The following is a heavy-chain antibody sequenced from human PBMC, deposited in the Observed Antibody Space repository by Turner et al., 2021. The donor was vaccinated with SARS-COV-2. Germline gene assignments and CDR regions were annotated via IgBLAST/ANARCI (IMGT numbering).Heavy chain of an antibody. CDR2: ISYDGSNK. D-gene: IGHD5-18*01. CDR1: GFTCSSHG. CDR3: AKGASQHFDY. V-gene: IGHV3-30*18. Sequence: QVQLVKSGGGVVQPGRSLRLSCAASGFTCSSHGMHWVRQAPGKGLAWVAVISYDGSNKDYADSVKGRFTISRDNSKNTLYLQMNSLRAEDTAVYYCAKGASQHFDYWGQGTLVTVSS. J-gene: IGHJ4*02.